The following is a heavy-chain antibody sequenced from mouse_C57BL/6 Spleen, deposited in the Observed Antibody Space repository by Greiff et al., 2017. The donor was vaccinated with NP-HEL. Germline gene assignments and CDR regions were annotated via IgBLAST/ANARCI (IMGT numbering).Heavy chain of an antibody. D-gene: IGHD2-4*01. Sequence: QVQLKQSGAELAKPGASVKLSCKASGYTFTSYWMHWVKQRPGQGLEWIGYINPSSGYTKYNQKFKDKATLTADKSSSTAYMQLSSLTYEDSAVYYCAISVGMIRDYFDYWGQGTTLTVSS. V-gene: IGHV1-7*01. J-gene: IGHJ2*01. CDR3: AISVGMIRDYFDY. CDR1: GYTFTSYW. CDR2: INPSSGYT.